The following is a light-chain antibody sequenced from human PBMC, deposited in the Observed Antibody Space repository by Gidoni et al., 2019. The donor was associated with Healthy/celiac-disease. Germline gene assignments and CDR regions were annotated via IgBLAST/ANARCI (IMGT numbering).Light chain of an antibody. CDR1: QDISNY. J-gene: IGKJ2*01. V-gene: IGKV1-33*01. Sequence: TQYPSSLSASVGDRVTITCQASQDISNYLNWYQQKPGKAPKLLIYDASNLETGVPSRFSGSGSGTDFTFTISSLQPEDIATYYCQQYDNLPYTFGQGTKLEIK. CDR2: DAS. CDR3: QQYDNLPYT.